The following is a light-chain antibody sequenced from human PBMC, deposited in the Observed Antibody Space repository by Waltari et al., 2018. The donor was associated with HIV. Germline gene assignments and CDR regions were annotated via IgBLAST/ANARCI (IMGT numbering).Light chain of an antibody. J-gene: IGKJ4*01. CDR2: WAS. CDR3: QKYYSSPFT. CDR1: QSVLYSSNAKNY. Sequence: DILMTHSPDSLAVSLGERPTLNSTSSQSVLYSSNAKNYLAWKQQKPGQPPKLLIYWASSRESGVPDRVSGSGSGTDFTLIISNRQAEDVALYYCQKYYSSPFTFGGGTKGEIK. V-gene: IGKV4-1*01.